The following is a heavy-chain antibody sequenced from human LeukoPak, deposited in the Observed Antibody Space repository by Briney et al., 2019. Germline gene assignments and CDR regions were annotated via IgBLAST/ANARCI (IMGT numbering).Heavy chain of an antibody. CDR3: AKAHCSSTSCSRADN. D-gene: IGHD2-2*01. V-gene: IGHV3-11*05. J-gene: IGHJ4*02. CDR2: ISIRSSYT. Sequence: GGSLRLSCAASGFTFSDYYMTWIRQAPGKGLEWVSYISIRSSYTNYADSVKGRFTISRDNAKNSLYLQMNSLRADDTAVYYCAKAHCSSTSCSRADNWGQGTLVTVSS. CDR1: GFTFSDYY.